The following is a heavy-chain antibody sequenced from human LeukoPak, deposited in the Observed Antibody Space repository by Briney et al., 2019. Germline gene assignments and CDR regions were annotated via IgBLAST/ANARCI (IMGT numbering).Heavy chain of an antibody. Sequence: GGSLRLSCAASGFTVSSNYMSWVRQAPGKGLEWVSVIYSGGSTYYADSVKGRFTISRDNSKNTLYPQMNSLRAEDTAVYYCARDGGTAAGYPGREYYFDYWGQGTLVTVSS. CDR3: ARDGGTAAGYPGREYYFDY. D-gene: IGHD6-13*01. V-gene: IGHV3-66*02. CDR1: GFTVSSNY. CDR2: IYSGGST. J-gene: IGHJ4*02.